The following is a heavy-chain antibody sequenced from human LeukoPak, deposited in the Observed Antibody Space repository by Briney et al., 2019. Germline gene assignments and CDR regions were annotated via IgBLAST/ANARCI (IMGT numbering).Heavy chain of an antibody. D-gene: IGHD6-13*01. CDR2: INLDGSEQ. Sequence: GGSLRLSCVASGLTFTSFYMSWVRQAPGKGLEWVANINLDGSEQYYVDSVKGRFTISRDNAKNSLYLQMNSLWAEDTAVYYCAREVAVGIGAYNFWGQGTLVTVSS. CDR1: GLTFTSFY. V-gene: IGHV3-7*01. CDR3: AREVAVGIGAYNF. J-gene: IGHJ4*02.